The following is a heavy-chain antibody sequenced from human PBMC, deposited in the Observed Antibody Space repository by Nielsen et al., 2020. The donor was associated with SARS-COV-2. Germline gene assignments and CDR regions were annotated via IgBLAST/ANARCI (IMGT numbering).Heavy chain of an antibody. D-gene: IGHD3-10*01. Sequence: GESLPISCVASGFTFSSYDMRWVRQAPGKGLEWVSAIDSAGDTYYPGSVTGRFTISRENAKNSLYLQMNSLRAGDTAVYYCARGGYGWIGGGMDVWGQGTTVTVSS. V-gene: IGHV3-13*04. J-gene: IGHJ6*02. CDR2: IDSAGDT. CDR1: GFTFSSYD. CDR3: ARGGYGWIGGGMDV.